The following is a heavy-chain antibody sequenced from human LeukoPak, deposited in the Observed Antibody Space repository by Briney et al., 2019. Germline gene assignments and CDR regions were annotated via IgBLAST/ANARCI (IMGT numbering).Heavy chain of an antibody. D-gene: IGHD4-17*01. J-gene: IGHJ6*02. CDR1: GFTFSSSW. Sequence: GSLRLSCAASGFTFSSSWIHWIRQPPGKGLEWIGSIYYSGSTYYNPSLKSRVTISVDTSKNQFSLKLSSVTAADTAVYYCARIGKAHDYGDWEHGMDVWGQGTTVTVSS. V-gene: IGHV4-39*01. CDR2: IYYSGST. CDR3: ARIGKAHDYGDWEHGMDV.